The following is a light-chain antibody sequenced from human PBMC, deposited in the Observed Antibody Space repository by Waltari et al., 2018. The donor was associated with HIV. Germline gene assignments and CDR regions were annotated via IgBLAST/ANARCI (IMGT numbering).Light chain of an antibody. V-gene: IGLV2-14*01. CDR3: SSYTVPGTL. J-gene: IGLJ1*01. CDR2: DGS. Sequence: SALTQPASVSGSPGQSIPIPCTGTSSSIGAYNYVSWYQQYPGKAPILMIYDGSNRPSGVSPLCAGSTAGNTASLTISGLQAEDEADYYCSSYTVPGTLFGTGTRVTVL. CDR1: SSSIGAYNY.